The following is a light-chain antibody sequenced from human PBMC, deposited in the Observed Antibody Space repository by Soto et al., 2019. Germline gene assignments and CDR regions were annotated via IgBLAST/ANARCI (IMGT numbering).Light chain of an antibody. J-gene: IGKJ4*01. Sequence: EIVLTHSPATLSLSPWEIATLSCKTSQSVSNYLAWYQQKPGQAPRLLMYDVSNRATGIPAKFSGSGSGTDFTLTINSLEAEDFAVYYCQQRANWPLTFGGGTKVDIK. V-gene: IGKV3-11*01. CDR2: DVS. CDR1: QSVSNY. CDR3: QQRANWPLT.